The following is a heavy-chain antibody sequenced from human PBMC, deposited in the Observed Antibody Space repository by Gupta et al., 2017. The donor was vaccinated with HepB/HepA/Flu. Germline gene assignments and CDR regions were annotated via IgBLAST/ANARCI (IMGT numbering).Heavy chain of an antibody. Sequence: EVQLLESGGGWVQPGGSLILSCAASGFTFSSYAMSWVRQAPGKGLEWVSAISGSGGSTYYADAVKGRFTISRDKSKNTLYLQMNSLRAEDTAVYYCAKVPMVRGVKGYYFDYWGQGTLVTVSS. J-gene: IGHJ4*02. D-gene: IGHD3-10*01. V-gene: IGHV3-23*01. CDR1: GFTFSSYA. CDR3: AKVPMVRGVKGYYFDY. CDR2: ISGSGGST.